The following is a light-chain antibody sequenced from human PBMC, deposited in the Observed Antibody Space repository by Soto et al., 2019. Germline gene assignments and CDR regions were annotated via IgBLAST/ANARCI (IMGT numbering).Light chain of an antibody. Sequence: EIVMTQSPATLSVSPGERATLSCRASQGIGSTLAWYQQKPGQTPKLLIYDASTRATGVPARFSGGGSGTEFTLTFNSLQSEDFAVYYCQRYNRWPLSFGGGTKVDIK. CDR2: DAS. CDR1: QGIGST. V-gene: IGKV3-15*01. CDR3: QRYNRWPLS. J-gene: IGKJ4*01.